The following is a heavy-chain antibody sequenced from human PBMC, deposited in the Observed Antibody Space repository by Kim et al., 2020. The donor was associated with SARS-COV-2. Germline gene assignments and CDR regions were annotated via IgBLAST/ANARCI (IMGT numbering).Heavy chain of an antibody. CDR1: GFTFSSYG. D-gene: IGHD3-16*01. CDR3: AKKRGLGDTVPYDY. Sequence: GGSLRLSCAASGFTFSSYGMHWVRQAPGKGLEWVAVISYDGSNKYYADSVKGRFTISRDNSKNTLYLQMNSLRAEDTAVYYCAKKRGLGDTVPYDYWGQGTLVTVSS. V-gene: IGHV3-30*18. J-gene: IGHJ4*02. CDR2: ISYDGSNK.